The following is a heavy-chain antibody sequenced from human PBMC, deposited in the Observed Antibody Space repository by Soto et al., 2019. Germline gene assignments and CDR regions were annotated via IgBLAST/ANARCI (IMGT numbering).Heavy chain of an antibody. V-gene: IGHV3-74*01. J-gene: IGHJ5*02. CDR3: ATGLPEISRVTMMP. D-gene: IGHD3-22*01. CDR2: INSDGSSM. Sequence: EVQLVESGGGLVQPGGSLRLSCAASGFTLSNYWMHWVRQGPGKGLVWVARINSDGSSMTYADSVKGRFAISRDTANNTVNLQLNSLGADDTAMYFCATGLPEISRVTMMPWGQGTLVSVPS. CDR1: GFTLSNYW.